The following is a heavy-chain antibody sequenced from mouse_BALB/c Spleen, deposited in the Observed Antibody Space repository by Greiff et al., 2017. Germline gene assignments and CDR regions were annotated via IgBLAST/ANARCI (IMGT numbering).Heavy chain of an antibody. V-gene: IGHV3-6*02. CDR2: ISYDGSN. D-gene: IGHD1-1*01. CDR1: GYSITSGYY. CDR3: ARGRTTGAMDY. J-gene: IGHJ4*01. Sequence: EVKLQESGPGLVKPSQSLSLTCSVTGYSITSGYYWNWIRQFPGNKLEWMGYISYDGSNNYNPSLKNRISITRDTSKNQFFLKLNSVTTEDTATYYCARGRTTGAMDYWGQGTSVTVSS.